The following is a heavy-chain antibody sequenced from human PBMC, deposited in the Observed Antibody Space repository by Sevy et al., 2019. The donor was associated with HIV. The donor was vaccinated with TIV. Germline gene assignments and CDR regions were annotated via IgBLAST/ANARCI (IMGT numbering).Heavy chain of an antibody. CDR2: INEVGNKK. V-gene: IGHV3-7*01. J-gene: IGHJ4*02. CDR3: ARDPRYGDYVGHYYLDY. CDR1: GSSFSRYW. D-gene: IGHD4-17*01. Sequence: GGSLRLSCAASGSSFSRYWMSWVRQAPEKGLEWVANINEVGNKKYYVYSVKGRFTISRDNTKNSLFLQMNSLTDEDTAVHYCARDPRYGDYVGHYYLDYWGQGALVTVSS.